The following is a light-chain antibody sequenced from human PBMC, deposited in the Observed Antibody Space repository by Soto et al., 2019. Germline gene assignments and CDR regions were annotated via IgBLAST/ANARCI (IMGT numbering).Light chain of an antibody. V-gene: IGKV3-15*01. J-gene: IGKJ1*01. Sequence: EIVMTQSPATQSVTPGERATLSCRASQSVSSNLAWYQQKPGQAPRLLIYGASTRATGIPARFSGSGSGTEFTLTISSLQSEDFAVYYCQQYDNWPPTFGQVTKV. CDR1: QSVSSN. CDR2: GAS. CDR3: QQYDNWPPT.